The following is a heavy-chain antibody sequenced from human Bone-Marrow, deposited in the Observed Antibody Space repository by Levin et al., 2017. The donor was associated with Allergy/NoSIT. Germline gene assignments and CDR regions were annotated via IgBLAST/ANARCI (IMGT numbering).Heavy chain of an antibody. D-gene: IGHD3-10*01. CDR3: VSGSGSH. V-gene: IGHV3-7*03. CDR1: GFNFSNYW. CDR2: IKEDGSDT. J-gene: IGHJ6*02. Sequence: GGSLRLSCEVSGFNFSNYWMSWVRQAPGKRLERVANIKEDGSDTYYVDSVKGRFTISRDNAKRSLYLQMNNLRVEDTAVYYCVSGSGSHWGQGTTVNVSS.